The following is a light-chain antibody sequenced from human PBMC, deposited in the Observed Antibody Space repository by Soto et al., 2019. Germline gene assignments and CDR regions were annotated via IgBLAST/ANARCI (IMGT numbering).Light chain of an antibody. CDR1: SSNIGAGYD. Sequence: QSVLTQPPSVSGAPGQRVTISCTGSSSNIGAGYDVHWYQQLPGTAPKLLIYGNSNRPSGVPDRFSGSKSGNTASLTVSGLQAEDEADYYCSSYAGSNSLHVVFGGGTKLTVL. J-gene: IGLJ2*01. CDR3: SSYAGSNSLHVV. CDR2: GNS. V-gene: IGLV1-40*01.